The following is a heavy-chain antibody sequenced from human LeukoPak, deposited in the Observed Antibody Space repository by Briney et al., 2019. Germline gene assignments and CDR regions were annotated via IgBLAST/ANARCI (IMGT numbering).Heavy chain of an antibody. J-gene: IGHJ4*02. CDR2: IYSGGST. Sequence: PGGSLRLSCAASGFTVSSNYMSWVRQAPGKGLEWVSVIYSGGSTYYADSVKGRFTISRDNSKNTLYLQMNSLRAEDTAVYYCARDYIRDLWFGELPLRYWGQGTLVTVSS. CDR3: ARDYIRDLWFGELPLRY. CDR1: GFTVSSNY. V-gene: IGHV3-66*01. D-gene: IGHD3-10*01.